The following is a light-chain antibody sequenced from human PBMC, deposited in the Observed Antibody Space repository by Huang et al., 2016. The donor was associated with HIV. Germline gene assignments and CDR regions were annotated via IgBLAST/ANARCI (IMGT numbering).Light chain of an antibody. CDR3: QRYNNWTPDPT. J-gene: IGKJ2*01. V-gene: IGKV3-15*01. CDR2: SAS. Sequence: EIVMTQSPATLSASPGESVALSFRASQSFSSNLAWFEQTPGQPPRLLLHSASTRATGIAPRVSGSGSETEIAFTINSRQSEDFAFDYCQRYNNWTPDPTFGQGTRVDI. CDR1: QSFSSN.